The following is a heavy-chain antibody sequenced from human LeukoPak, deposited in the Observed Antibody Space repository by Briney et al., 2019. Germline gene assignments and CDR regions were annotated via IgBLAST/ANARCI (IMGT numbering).Heavy chain of an antibody. Sequence: GGSLRLSCAASGFTFSSYAMSWVRQAPGKGLEWVSAISGSGGSTYYADSVKGRFTISRDNSKNTLYLQMNSLRAEDTAVYYCAKGKVDDSSGYYSYYFDYWGQGTLVTVSS. D-gene: IGHD3-22*01. CDR2: ISGSGGST. CDR3: AKGKVDDSSGYYSYYFDY. J-gene: IGHJ4*02. V-gene: IGHV3-23*01. CDR1: GFTFSSYA.